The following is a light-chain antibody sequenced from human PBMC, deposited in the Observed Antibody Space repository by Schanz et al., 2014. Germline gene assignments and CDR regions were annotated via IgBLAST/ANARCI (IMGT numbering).Light chain of an antibody. CDR1: SSDVGGYNY. J-gene: IGLJ2*01. CDR3: SSYATTNTLV. V-gene: IGLV2-14*03. CDR2: DVS. Sequence: QSALTQPASVSGSPGQSITISCTGTSSDVGGYNYVSWYQQHPGKAPKLMIFDVSQRPSGVPDRFSASKSGNTASLTISGLQAEDEADYYCSSYATTNTLVFGGGTKLTVL.